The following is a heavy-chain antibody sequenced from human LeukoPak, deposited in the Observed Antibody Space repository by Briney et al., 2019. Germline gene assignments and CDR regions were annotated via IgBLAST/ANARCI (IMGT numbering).Heavy chain of an antibody. Sequence: PGGSLRLSCAASGFTFSSYAMSWVRQAPGKGLEWVSAISGSGGSTYYADSVKGRFTISRDNSKNTLHLQMNSLTAEDTAVYYCARSFYGDYVSSDFDYWGQGTLVTVSS. CDR1: GFTFSSYA. J-gene: IGHJ4*02. D-gene: IGHD4-17*01. CDR2: ISGSGGST. CDR3: ARSFYGDYVSSDFDY. V-gene: IGHV3-23*01.